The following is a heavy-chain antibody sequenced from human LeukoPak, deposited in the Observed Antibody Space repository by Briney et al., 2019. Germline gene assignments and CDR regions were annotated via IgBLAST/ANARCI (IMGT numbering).Heavy chain of an antibody. D-gene: IGHD2-15*01. Sequence: KPSETLSLTCAVYGGSLSGFYWSWIRQPPGKGLEWIGEINHSGSTNYNPSLKTRVTISIDTSKNQFSLKLSSVTAADTAVYYCARECLGSGGSSTVFDYWGQGTLVTVSS. J-gene: IGHJ4*02. CDR1: GGSLSGFY. CDR2: INHSGST. CDR3: ARECLGSGGSSTVFDY. V-gene: IGHV4-34*01.